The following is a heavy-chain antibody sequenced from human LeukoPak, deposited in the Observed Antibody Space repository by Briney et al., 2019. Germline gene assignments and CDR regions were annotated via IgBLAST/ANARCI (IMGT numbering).Heavy chain of an antibody. J-gene: IGHJ6*02. CDR1: GGSISSYY. V-gene: IGHV4-59*01. CDR2: IYYSGST. D-gene: IGHD3-3*02. Sequence: PSETLSLTCTVAGGSISSYYWSWIRQPPGKGLEWVGYIYYSGSTNYNLSLKSRVTISVDTSKNQFSLKLSSVTAADTAVYYCARAFSRYYGMDVWGQGTTVTVSS. CDR3: ARAFSRYYGMDV.